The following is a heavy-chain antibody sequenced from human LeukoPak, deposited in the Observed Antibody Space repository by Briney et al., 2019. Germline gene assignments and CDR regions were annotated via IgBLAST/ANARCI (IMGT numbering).Heavy chain of an antibody. CDR1: GYTFTTYD. CDR2: ISPYNANT. J-gene: IGHJ4*02. Sequence: ASVKVSCKASGYTFTTYDIYWARQAPGQGLEWMGWISPYNANTNYAQKLQGRVTMTTDTSTSTAYMDLRSLRSDDTAVYYCARSFGVIKGNPRNFDYWGQGTLVTVSS. CDR3: ARSFGVIKGNPRNFDY. D-gene: IGHD3-3*01. V-gene: IGHV1-18*01.